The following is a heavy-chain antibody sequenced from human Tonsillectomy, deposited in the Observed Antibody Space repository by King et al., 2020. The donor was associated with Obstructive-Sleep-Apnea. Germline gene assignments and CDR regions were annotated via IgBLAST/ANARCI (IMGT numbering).Heavy chain of an antibody. CDR3: ASWYSSSSGLDY. Sequence: VQLVESGGGLVKPGGSLRLSCAASGFTFSSYSMNWVRQAPGKGLEWVSSISSSSSYIYYADSGKGRFTISRDNAKNSLYLQMNSLRAEDTAVYYCASWYSSSSGLDYWGQGTLVTVSS. CDR2: ISSSSSYI. J-gene: IGHJ4*02. CDR1: GFTFSSYS. V-gene: IGHV3-21*01. D-gene: IGHD6-13*01.